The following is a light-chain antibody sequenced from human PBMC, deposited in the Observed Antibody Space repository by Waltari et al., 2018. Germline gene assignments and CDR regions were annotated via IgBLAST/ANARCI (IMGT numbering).Light chain of an antibody. Sequence: QSVLTQPPSASGTPGQRATISCYGSRSNIGNTYVYWYQQLPGTAPKLLIYRNNQRPSGVPDRFSGSKSGTSASLAISGLRSEDEADYYCAAWDDSLSGRVFGGGTKVTVL. CDR1: RSNIGNTY. V-gene: IGLV1-47*01. CDR3: AAWDDSLSGRV. CDR2: RNN. J-gene: IGLJ3*02.